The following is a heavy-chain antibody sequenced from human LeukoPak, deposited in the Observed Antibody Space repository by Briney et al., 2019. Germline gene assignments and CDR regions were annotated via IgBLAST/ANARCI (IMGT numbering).Heavy chain of an antibody. CDR1: GYTFTSYD. CDR2: INPNSGGT. V-gene: IGHV1-2*02. J-gene: IGHJ6*02. CDR3: TRSGGVAAVNFYGMDV. D-gene: IGHD2-15*01. Sequence: GASVKVSCKASGYTFTSYDINWVRQAPGQGLEWMGWINPNSGGTNYAQKFQDRVTMTRDTSISTAYMELSRLKSDDTAVYYCTRSGGVAAVNFYGMDVWGQGTTVTVSS.